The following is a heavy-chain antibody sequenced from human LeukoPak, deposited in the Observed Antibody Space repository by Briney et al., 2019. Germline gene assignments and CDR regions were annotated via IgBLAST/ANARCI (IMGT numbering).Heavy chain of an antibody. CDR2: ILYDGTMQ. Sequence: TGGSLRLSCAASDFTFSNYAMHWVRQAPGKVLEWVAVILYDGTMQYYADSLKGRFTISRDNSQNTLYLQMRSLRVEDTAVYFCARDPRGPTGYDSSGRDTFDYWGQGTLVTVSS. CDR3: ARDPRGPTGYDSSGRDTFDY. CDR1: DFTFSNYA. J-gene: IGHJ4*02. V-gene: IGHV3-30*04. D-gene: IGHD3-22*01.